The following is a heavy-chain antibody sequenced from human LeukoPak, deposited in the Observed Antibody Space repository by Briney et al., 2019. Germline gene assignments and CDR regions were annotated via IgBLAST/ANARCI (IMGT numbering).Heavy chain of an antibody. D-gene: IGHD5-24*01. V-gene: IGHV4-38-2*01. CDR2: IYRSGST. J-gene: IGHJ4*02. Sequence: KPSETLSLTCAVSGYSISSGYYWGWIRQPPGKGLEWIGSIYRSGSTFYNPSLKSRVTISVDTSKNQFSLKLTSVTAADTAVYYCARLMSTIDSWGQGTLVTVSS. CDR3: ARLMSTIDS. CDR1: GYSISSGYY.